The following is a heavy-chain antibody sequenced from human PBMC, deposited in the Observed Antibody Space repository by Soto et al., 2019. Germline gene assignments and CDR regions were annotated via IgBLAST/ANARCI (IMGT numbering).Heavy chain of an antibody. CDR3: ASGRGDFGGGWLDY. CDR2: IYYSGST. J-gene: IGHJ4*02. V-gene: IGHV4-30-4*01. D-gene: IGHD2-21*02. CDR1: GGSISSGDYY. Sequence: QVQLQESGPGLVKPSQTLSLTCTVSGGSISSGDYYWSWIRQPPGKGLEWIGYIYYSGSTYYNPSRQLRLTRSEETAKNQFSRKLSSVTAADTAVYYCASGRGDFGGGWLDYWGQGTLVTVSS.